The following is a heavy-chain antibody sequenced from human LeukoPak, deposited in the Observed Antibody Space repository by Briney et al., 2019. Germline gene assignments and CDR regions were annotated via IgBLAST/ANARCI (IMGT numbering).Heavy chain of an antibody. CDR3: TTKVIRGNSGDDYDD. CDR1: GVTFSSYG. CDR2: ISSDGNSK. Sequence: PGGSPRLSCAASGVTFSSYGMHWVRQAPGKGLERVALISSDGNSKVYGDSVKGRFTISRDDSKSTLYLQMDSLRPEDTAVYYCTTKVIRGNSGDDYDDWGQGTLVTVSS. J-gene: IGHJ4*02. D-gene: IGHD5-12*01. V-gene: IGHV3-30*03.